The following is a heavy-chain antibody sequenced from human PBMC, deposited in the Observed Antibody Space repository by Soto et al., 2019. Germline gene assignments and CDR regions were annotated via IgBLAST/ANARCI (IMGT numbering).Heavy chain of an antibody. CDR2: ISYDGSNK. J-gene: IGHJ4*02. CDR1: GFTFSSYA. V-gene: IGHV3-30-3*01. Sequence: QVQLVESGGGVVQPGRSLRLSCAASGFTFSSYAMHWVRQAPGKGLEWVAVISYDGSNKYYADSVKGRFTISRDNSKNTLYLQMNSLRAEDTAVYYCASEKKGDLINVADYWGQGTLVTVSS. D-gene: IGHD2-21*02. CDR3: ASEKKGDLINVADY.